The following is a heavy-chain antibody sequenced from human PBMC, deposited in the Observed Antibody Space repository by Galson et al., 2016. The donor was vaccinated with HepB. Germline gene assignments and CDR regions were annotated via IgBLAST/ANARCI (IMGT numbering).Heavy chain of an antibody. J-gene: IGHJ4*02. V-gene: IGHV1-2*04. D-gene: IGHD3-10*01. CDR1: GYTFIGYY. CDR2: INPNSGGT. Sequence: SVKVSCKASGYTFIGYYMHWVRQAPGQGLEWMGWINPNSGGTNYAQKFQGWVTMTRDTSINTAYMDLRRLRSDDTAVYYCARGGFGLWGFDYWGQGTLVTVSS. CDR3: ARGGFGLWGFDY.